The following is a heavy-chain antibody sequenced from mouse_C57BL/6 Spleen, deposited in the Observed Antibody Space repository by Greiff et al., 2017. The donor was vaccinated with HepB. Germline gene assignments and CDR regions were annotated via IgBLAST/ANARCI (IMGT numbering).Heavy chain of an antibody. D-gene: IGHD1-1*01. Sequence: QVQLQQSGPGLVQPSQSLSITCTVSGFSLTSYGVHWVRQSPGKGLEWLGVIWRGGSTDYNAAFMARLSITKDNSKSQVFFKMNSLKADDTAIYYCAKKERYYGVFDVWGTGPTVTVSS. CDR3: AKKERYYGVFDV. V-gene: IGHV2-5*01. CDR2: IWRGGST. CDR1: GFSLTSYG. J-gene: IGHJ1*03.